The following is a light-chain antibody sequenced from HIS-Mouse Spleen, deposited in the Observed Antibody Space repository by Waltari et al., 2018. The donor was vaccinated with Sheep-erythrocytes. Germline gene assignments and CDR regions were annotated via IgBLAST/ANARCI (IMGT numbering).Light chain of an antibody. CDR2: DAS. CDR3: QQYYSTLT. Sequence: DIQMTQSPSSLSASVGDRVTITCQASQDISNYLNWYQQKPGKAPKLLIYDASNLETGVPDRFSGSGSGTDFTLTISSLQAEDVAVYYCQQYYSTLTFGGGTKVEIK. J-gene: IGKJ4*01. V-gene: IGKV1-33*01. CDR1: QDISNY.